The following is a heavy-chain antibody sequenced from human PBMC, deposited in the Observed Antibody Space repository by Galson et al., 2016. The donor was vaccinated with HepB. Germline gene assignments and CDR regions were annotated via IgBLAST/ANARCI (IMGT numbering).Heavy chain of an antibody. CDR2: LYRDGST. CDR3: ARNMYGAATNYIGDVFDI. J-gene: IGHJ3*02. CDR1: GLTFSGDY. D-gene: IGHD3-10*01. V-gene: IGHV3-53*01. Sequence: SLRLSCAVSGLTFSGDYMSWGRQAPGKGLEWVSVLYRDGSTYYADSVEGRFTIARDNSRNTLYLQMNSLRAEDTAMYYCARNMYGAATNYIGDVFDIWGQGTMVTVSS.